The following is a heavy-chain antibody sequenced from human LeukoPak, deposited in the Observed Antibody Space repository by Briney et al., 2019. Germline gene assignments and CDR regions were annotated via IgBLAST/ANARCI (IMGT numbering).Heavy chain of an antibody. CDR2: IFYSGSS. J-gene: IGHJ4*02. CDR1: GFTFSNYA. V-gene: IGHV4-59*08. Sequence: GSLRLSCAASGFTFSNYAMSWVRQAPGKGLEWIGYIFYSGSSTYYNPSLKSRVTMSVDTSKNQFSLKLSSVTAADTAIYYCARRFCSGGFCYGDNWGQGTLVTVSS. D-gene: IGHD2-15*01. CDR3: ARRFCSGGFCYGDN.